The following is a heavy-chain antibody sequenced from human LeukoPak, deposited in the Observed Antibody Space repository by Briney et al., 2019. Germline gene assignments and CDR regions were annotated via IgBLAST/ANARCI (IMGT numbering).Heavy chain of an antibody. J-gene: IGHJ6*03. CDR1: GFTFSTYN. CDR3: ARDPYSGGYGAYYYYYMDV. CDR2: ITSSSSRT. V-gene: IGHV3-21*01. D-gene: IGHD1-26*01. Sequence: GGSLRLSCAASGFTFSTYNMNWVRQAPGKALEWVSSITSSSSRTFYADSVKGRYTISRDNAKNSLYLQMDSLRAEDTAVYYCARDPYSGGYGAYYYYYMDVWGKGTTVTVSS.